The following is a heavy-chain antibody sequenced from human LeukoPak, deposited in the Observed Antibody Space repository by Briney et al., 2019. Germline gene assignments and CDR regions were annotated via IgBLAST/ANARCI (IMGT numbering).Heavy chain of an antibody. CDR1: GYTFTGYY. D-gene: IGHD2-2*01. J-gene: IGHJ4*02. CDR2: INPNSGGT. CDR3: ARALLGYCSSTSCYTY. V-gene: IGHV1-2*02. Sequence: ASVKVSCKASGYTFTGYYMHWVRQAPGQGLEWVGWINPNSGGTNYAQKFQGRVTMTRDTSISTAYMELSRLRSDDTAVYYCARALLGYCSSTSCYTYWGQGTLVTVSS.